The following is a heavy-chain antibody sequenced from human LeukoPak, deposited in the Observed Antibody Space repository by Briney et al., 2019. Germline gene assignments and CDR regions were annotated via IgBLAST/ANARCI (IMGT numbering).Heavy chain of an antibody. CDR2: ISGSGGST. CDR3: AKVEGSQYYDFWSGYYPFDY. V-gene: IGHV3-23*01. Sequence: GGSLRLSCAASGFTFSSYAMGWVRQAPGKGLEWVSAISGSGGSTYYADSVKGRFTISRDNSKNTLYLQMNSLRAEDTAVYYCAKVEGSQYYDFWSGYYPFDYWGQGTLVTVSS. CDR1: GFTFSSYA. D-gene: IGHD3-3*01. J-gene: IGHJ4*02.